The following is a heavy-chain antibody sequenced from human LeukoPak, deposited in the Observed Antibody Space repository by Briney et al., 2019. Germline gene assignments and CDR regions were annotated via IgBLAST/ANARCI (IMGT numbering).Heavy chain of an antibody. CDR1: GFNFRDFS. Sequence: LPGGSLRLSCAASGFNFRDFSMHWVRQVPGKGLEWVSLVSGDGDTTHYADSVRGRFTISRDNNKNSLFLQMNSLRVENTAFYYCAKGNNSLSFNFDYWGQGALVTVSS. CDR3: AKGNNSLSFNFDY. V-gene: IGHV3-43*02. CDR2: VSGDGDTT. D-gene: IGHD2/OR15-2a*01. J-gene: IGHJ4*02.